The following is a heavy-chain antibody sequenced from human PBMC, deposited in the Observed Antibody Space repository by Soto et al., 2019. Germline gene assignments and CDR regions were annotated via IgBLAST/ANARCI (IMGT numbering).Heavy chain of an antibody. Sequence: QVQLVESGGGVVQPGRSLGLSCAASGFTFSSYGMHWVRQAPGKGLEWVAVISYDGSNKYYADSVKGRFTISRDNSKNTLYLQMNSLRAEDTAVYYCAKGEDWNYVLDYWGQGTLVTVSS. V-gene: IGHV3-30*18. D-gene: IGHD1-7*01. CDR2: ISYDGSNK. CDR1: GFTFSSYG. CDR3: AKGEDWNYVLDY. J-gene: IGHJ4*02.